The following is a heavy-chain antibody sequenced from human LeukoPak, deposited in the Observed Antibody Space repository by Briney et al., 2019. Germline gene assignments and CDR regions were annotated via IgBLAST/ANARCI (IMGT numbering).Heavy chain of an antibody. D-gene: IGHD3-3*01. J-gene: IGHJ4*02. V-gene: IGHV1-69*13. CDR3: ARDRDFWSGYYDFDY. CDR2: IIPIFGTA. Sequence: SVKVSCKASGGTFSSYAISWVRQAPGQGLELMGGIIPIFGTANYAQKFQGRVTITADESTSTAYMELSSLRSEDTAVYYCARDRDFWSGYYDFDYWGQGTLVTVSS. CDR1: GGTFSSYA.